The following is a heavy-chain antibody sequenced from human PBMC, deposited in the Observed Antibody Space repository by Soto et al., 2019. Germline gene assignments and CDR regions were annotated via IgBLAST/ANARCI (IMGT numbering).Heavy chain of an antibody. Sequence: GASVKVSCKASGYTFTSYDINWVRQATGQGLEWMGWMNPNSGNTGYAQKFQGRVTMTRNTSISTAYMELSSLRSEDTAVYYCARRAYYDIPSRVSSLYYYYYYLDVWGKGTTVPVSS. CDR3: ARRAYYDIPSRVSSLYYYYYYLDV. CDR1: GYTFTSYD. V-gene: IGHV1-8*01. D-gene: IGHD3-9*01. J-gene: IGHJ6*03. CDR2: MNPNSGNT.